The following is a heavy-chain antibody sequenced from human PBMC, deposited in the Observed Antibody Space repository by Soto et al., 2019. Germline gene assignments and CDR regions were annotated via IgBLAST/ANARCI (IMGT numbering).Heavy chain of an antibody. V-gene: IGHV1-46*01. CDR1: GYTFTSYY. CDR2: INPSGGST. Sequence: ASVKVSCKASGYTFTSYYMHWVRQAPGQGLEWMGIINPSGGSTSYAQKFQGRVTMTRDTSTSTVYMELSSLRSEDTAVYYCARDQWLQYGGDYYYGMDVWGQRTTVTVSS. CDR3: ARDQWLQYGGDYYYGMDV. J-gene: IGHJ6*02. D-gene: IGHD4-17*01.